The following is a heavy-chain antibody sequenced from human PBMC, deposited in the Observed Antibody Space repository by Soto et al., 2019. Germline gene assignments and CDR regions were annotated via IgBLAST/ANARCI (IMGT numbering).Heavy chain of an antibody. CDR1: VYSFTSYW. V-gene: IGHV5-51*01. CDR2: TYPGDCDT. CDR3: ARSSSAFYYYYYYMEV. J-gene: IGHJ6*03. Sequence: GESLKSSCKGSVYSFTSYWIVCVLQKPVKGLEWMGITYPGDCDTRYSPSFQGQVTISADKSISTAYLQWSSLKASDTAMYYCARSSSAFYYYYYYMEVWGKGTTVTVSS. D-gene: IGHD3-16*01.